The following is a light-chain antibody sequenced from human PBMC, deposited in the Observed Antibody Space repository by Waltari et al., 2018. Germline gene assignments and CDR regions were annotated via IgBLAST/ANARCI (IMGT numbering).Light chain of an antibody. Sequence: QSALTQPASVSGSPGQSITLSCTGTSSDVGTYNLVSWYQQYPGKAPKVMIYDDNRRPSGVSDRFSGSKSGNTASLTISGVQAEDEADYYCCSYAGSYTWVFGGGTKLTVL. CDR1: SSDVGTYNL. CDR2: DDN. J-gene: IGLJ3*02. CDR3: CSYAGSYTWV. V-gene: IGLV2-23*01.